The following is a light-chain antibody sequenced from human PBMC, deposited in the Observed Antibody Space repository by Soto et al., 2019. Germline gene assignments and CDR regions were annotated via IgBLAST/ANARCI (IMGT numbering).Light chain of an antibody. V-gene: IGLV6-57*03. CDR1: SGSIASNY. J-gene: IGLJ2*01. Sequence: FMLTQPHSVSESPGKTVTISCTRSSGSIASNYVQWYQQRPGSAPTTVIYEDNQRPSGVPDRFSGSIDSSSNSASLTISGLQTEDEADYYCQSYDSSNHVVFGGGTQLTVL. CDR3: QSYDSSNHVV. CDR2: EDN.